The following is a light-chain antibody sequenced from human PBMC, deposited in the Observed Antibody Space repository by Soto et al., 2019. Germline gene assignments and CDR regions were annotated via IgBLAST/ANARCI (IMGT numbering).Light chain of an antibody. J-gene: IGLJ3*02. CDR1: SSSIGKNF. V-gene: IGLV1-51*01. CDR3: GTWDNTRSAGV. CDR2: DSN. Sequence: QSVLTQPPSVSAAPGQKVTISCSGSSSSIGKNFVSWYQQVPGTAPRLLIYDSNKRPSGIPDRFSGSNSDTSATLGITGLETGDEGDYYCGTWDNTRSAGVFGGGTKLTVL.